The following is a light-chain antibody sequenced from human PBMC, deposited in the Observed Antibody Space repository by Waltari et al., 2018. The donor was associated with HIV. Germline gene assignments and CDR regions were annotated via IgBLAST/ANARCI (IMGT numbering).Light chain of an antibody. CDR3: QQYYSTSYT. Sequence: DIVMTPSPDSLAVSLCESAIINCQSTQSVLYSSNTKNYLAWYQQKPGQPPKLLIYWASTRESGVPDRFSGSGSGTDFTLTISSLQAEDVAVYYCQQYYSTSYTFGQGTKLEIK. J-gene: IGKJ2*01. CDR1: QSVLYSSNTKNY. CDR2: WAS. V-gene: IGKV4-1*01.